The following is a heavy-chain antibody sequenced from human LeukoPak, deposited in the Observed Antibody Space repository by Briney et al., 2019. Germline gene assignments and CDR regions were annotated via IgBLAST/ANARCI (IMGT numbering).Heavy chain of an antibody. Sequence: PGGSLRLSCAASGFTFSSYSMNWVRQAPGKGLEWVSSISSSSSYIYYADSVKGRFTISRDNAKNSLYLQMNSLRAEDMAVYYCARDYYDSSGYCEFDYWGQGTLVTVSS. CDR2: ISSSSSYI. CDR3: ARDYYDSSGYCEFDY. CDR1: GFTFSSYS. V-gene: IGHV3-21*01. J-gene: IGHJ4*02. D-gene: IGHD3-22*01.